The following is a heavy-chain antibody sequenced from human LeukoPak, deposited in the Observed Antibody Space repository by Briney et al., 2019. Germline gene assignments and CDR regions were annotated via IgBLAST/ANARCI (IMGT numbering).Heavy chain of an antibody. Sequence: SVKVSCKASGGTFSCYAISWVRQAPGQGLEWMGRIIPIFGTADYAQKFQGRVTITTDESTSTAYMELSSLRSEDTAVYYCARAELGNDSSGYDYWGQGTLVTVSS. CDR3: ARAELGNDSSGYDY. J-gene: IGHJ4*02. D-gene: IGHD3-22*01. CDR2: IIPIFGTA. V-gene: IGHV1-69*05. CDR1: GGTFSCYA.